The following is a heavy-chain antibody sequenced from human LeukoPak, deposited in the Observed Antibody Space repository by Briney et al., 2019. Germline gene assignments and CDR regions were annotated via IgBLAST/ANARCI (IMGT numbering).Heavy chain of an antibody. D-gene: IGHD2-15*01. Sequence: SVKVSCKASEGTFSSYAISWVRQAPGQGLEWMGGIIPIFGTANYAQKFQGRVTITTDESTSTAYMELSSLRSEDTAVYYCARDPPYCSGGSCYSRDAFDIWGQGTMVTVSS. CDR3: ARDPPYCSGGSCYSRDAFDI. CDR2: IIPIFGTA. J-gene: IGHJ3*02. V-gene: IGHV1-69*05. CDR1: EGTFSSYA.